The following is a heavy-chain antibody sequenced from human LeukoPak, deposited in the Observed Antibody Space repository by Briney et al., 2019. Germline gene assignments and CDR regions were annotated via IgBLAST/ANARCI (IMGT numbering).Heavy chain of an antibody. V-gene: IGHV4-39*07. CDR2: IYYRGST. D-gene: IGHD3-10*01. CDR3: ARGGTIVRAPFDY. Sequence: SETLSLTCTVSGGSISGSSYYWGWIRQPPGKGLEWIGSIYYRGSTYYNPSLKSRVTISVDTSKNQFFLKLSSVTAADTAVYYCARGGTIVRAPFDYWGQGTLVTVSS. CDR1: GGSISGSSYY. J-gene: IGHJ4*02.